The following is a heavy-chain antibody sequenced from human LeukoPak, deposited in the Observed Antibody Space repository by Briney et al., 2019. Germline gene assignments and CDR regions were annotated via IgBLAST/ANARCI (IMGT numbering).Heavy chain of an antibody. CDR1: GGSFSGYS. Sequence: SETLSLTCAVYGGSFSGYSWSWIRQPPGKGLEWIGYIYHSGSTYYNPSLKSRVTISVDRSKNQFSLKLSSVTAADTAVYYCARVSSSWYFDYWGQGTLVTVSS. CDR3: ARVSSSWYFDY. V-gene: IGHV4-30-2*01. D-gene: IGHD6-13*01. CDR2: IYHSGST. J-gene: IGHJ4*02.